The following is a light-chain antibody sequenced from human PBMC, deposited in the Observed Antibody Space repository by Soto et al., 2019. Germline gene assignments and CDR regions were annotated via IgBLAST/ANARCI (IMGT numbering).Light chain of an antibody. V-gene: IGKV1-5*03. CDR2: KAS. J-gene: IGKJ4*01. CDR1: QGINSW. CDR3: QQYHSYSLT. Sequence: DIQMTQSPSTLSASVGDRVTITCRASQGINSWLAWYQQKPGKAPKLLIYKASSLEGGVPSRFSGSGSGTDFTLTISSLQPDDFATYYCQQYHSYSLTFGGGTKVDIK.